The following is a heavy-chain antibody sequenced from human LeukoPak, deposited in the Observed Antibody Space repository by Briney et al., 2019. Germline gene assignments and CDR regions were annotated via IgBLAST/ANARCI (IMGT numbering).Heavy chain of an antibody. Sequence: SETLSLTCTVSVGSVSSYYWNWIRKPPGKGLEWIGYINYSGSTNYNPSLKSRVTISVDTSKNQFSLKLSAVTAADTAIYYCAGMSRRDGSAWFDPWGQGTLVTVSS. CDR1: VGSVSSYY. J-gene: IGHJ5*02. CDR3: AGMSRRDGSAWFDP. V-gene: IGHV4-59*02. D-gene: IGHD5-24*01. CDR2: INYSGST.